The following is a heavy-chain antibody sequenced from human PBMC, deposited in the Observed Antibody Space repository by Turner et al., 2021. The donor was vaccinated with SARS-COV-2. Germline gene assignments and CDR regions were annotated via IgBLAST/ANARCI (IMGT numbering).Heavy chain of an antibody. V-gene: IGHV4-39*01. CDR1: GASIGSSRNY. CDR3: ARHDSRITNIIVVPRNWFDP. J-gene: IGHJ5*02. Sequence: QLQLQESGPGLVKASETLSLTCTVSGASIGSSRNYWGWIRQPPGKGLEWIGSINYSGRTYYKSSLKSRVTISVDTSKNQISLKLSTVTAADTAKYYCARHDSRITNIIVVPRNWFDPWGLGTLVTVSS. D-gene: IGHD3-22*01. CDR2: INYSGRT.